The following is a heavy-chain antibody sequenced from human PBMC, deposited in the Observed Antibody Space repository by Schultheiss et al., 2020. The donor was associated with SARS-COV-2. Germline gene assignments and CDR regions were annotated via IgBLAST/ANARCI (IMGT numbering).Heavy chain of an antibody. CDR2: IYYSGST. V-gene: IGHV4-30-4*01. D-gene: IGHD3-16*01. J-gene: IGHJ4*02. CDR3: ARDAGGYFDY. Sequence: SETLSLTCAVYGGSFSGYYWSWIRQPPGKGLEWIGYIYYSGSTYYNPSLKSRVTISVDTSKNQFSLKLSSVTAADTAVYYCARDAGGYFDYWGQGTLVTVSS. CDR1: GGSFSGYY.